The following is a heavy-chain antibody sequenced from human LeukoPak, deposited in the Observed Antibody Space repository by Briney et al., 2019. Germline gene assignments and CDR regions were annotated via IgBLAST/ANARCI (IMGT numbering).Heavy chain of an antibody. J-gene: IGHJ4*02. V-gene: IGHV3-11*01. CDR3: TRWAGDYGDY. CDR2: ISTTGGII. D-gene: IGHD4-17*01. Sequence: GGSLRLSCAASGFTFSDYYMSWVRQAPGRGLEWISYISTTGGIISYADSVKGRFTISRDNAKSSLYLQMNSLRAEDSAVYYCTRWAGDYGDYWGQGALVTVSS. CDR1: GFTFSDYY.